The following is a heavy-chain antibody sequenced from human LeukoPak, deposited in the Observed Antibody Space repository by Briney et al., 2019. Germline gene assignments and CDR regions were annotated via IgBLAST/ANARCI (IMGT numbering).Heavy chain of an antibody. CDR2: TSYDGSIK. CDR3: AKGGYYYDSSGYYYGNY. V-gene: IGHV3-30-3*01. Sequence: GGSLRLSCAASGFTFSSYAMHWVRQAPGKGLEWVAVTSYDGSIKKYADSVKGRFTISRDNSKNTLYLQMNSLRAEDTAVYYCAKGGYYYDSSGYYYGNYWGQGTLVTVSS. J-gene: IGHJ4*02. CDR1: GFTFSSYA. D-gene: IGHD3-22*01.